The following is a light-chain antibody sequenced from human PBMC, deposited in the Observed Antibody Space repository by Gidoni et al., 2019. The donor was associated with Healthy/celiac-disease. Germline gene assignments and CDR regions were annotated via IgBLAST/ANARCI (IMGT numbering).Light chain of an antibody. CDR1: QSISSY. CDR3: QQSYRTPLT. Sequence: DIQMTQSPSSLSASVGDRVTITCRASQSISSYLNWYQQKPGKAPKLLIYAASSLQSGVPSMFSGSGSGTDFTLTISSLQPEDFATYYCQQSYRTPLTFGQGTKVEIK. V-gene: IGKV1-39*01. J-gene: IGKJ1*01. CDR2: AAS.